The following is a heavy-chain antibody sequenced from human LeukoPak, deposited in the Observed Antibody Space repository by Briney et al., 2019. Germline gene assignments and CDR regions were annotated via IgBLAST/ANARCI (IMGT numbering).Heavy chain of an antibody. V-gene: IGHV3-23*01. J-gene: IGHJ4*02. CDR2: ISGSGGST. CDR3: ALQFIAVAGKFDH. D-gene: IGHD6-19*01. CDR1: GFTFSTYA. Sequence: GSLILSCAASGFTFSTYAMSWVRPAPEKGLEWVSTISGSGGSTYYADSVKGRFTISRDNSKNTLYLQMNCLRAEDTAVYYCALQFIAVAGKFDHWGQGTLVTVSS.